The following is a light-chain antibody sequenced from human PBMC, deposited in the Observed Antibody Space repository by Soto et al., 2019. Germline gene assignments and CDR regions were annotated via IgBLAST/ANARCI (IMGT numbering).Light chain of an antibody. V-gene: IGLV2-14*01. Sequence: QSALTQPASVSGSPGQSITISCTGTSSDVGGYNYVSWYQQHPGKAPKLVIYEVSNRPSGVSNRFSGSKSGNTASLTISGLQAEDEADYYCSSYTYRSTSVFGGGTKVTVL. J-gene: IGLJ2*01. CDR1: SSDVGGYNY. CDR2: EVS. CDR3: SSYTYRSTSV.